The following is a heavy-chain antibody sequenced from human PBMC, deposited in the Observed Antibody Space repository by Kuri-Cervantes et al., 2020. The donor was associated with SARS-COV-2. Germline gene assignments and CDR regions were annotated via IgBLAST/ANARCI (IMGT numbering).Heavy chain of an antibody. V-gene: IGHV4-34*01. CDR2: INHSGST. Sequence: SQTLSLTCAVYGGSFSGYYWSWIRQPPGKGLEWIGEINHSGSTNYNPSLKSRVTISVDTSKNQFSLKLSSVTAADTAMYYCARGGYSSGWYQRTNFDYWGQGTLVTVSS. J-gene: IGHJ4*02. D-gene: IGHD6-19*01. CDR1: GGSFSGYY. CDR3: ARGGYSSGWYQRTNFDY.